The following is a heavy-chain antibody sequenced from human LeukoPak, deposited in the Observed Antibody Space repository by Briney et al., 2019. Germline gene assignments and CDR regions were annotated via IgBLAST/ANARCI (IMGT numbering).Heavy chain of an antibody. CDR1: GLTLTSYI. V-gene: IGHV3-21*01. Sequence: GGSLRLSCATSGLTLTSYIMHWVRQAPGKGLEWVSSVSGSGAYIYYADSVKGRFTISRDNAKNSLSLQMNSLRAEDTAVYYCARGIRPYDAFDIWGQGTMVTVSP. J-gene: IGHJ3*02. CDR3: ARGIRPYDAFDI. CDR2: VSGSGAYI.